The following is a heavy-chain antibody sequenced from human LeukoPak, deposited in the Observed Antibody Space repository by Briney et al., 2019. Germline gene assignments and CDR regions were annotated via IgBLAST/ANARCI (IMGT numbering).Heavy chain of an antibody. Sequence: GGSLRLSCAASGFTFSDYYMSWIRQAPGKGLEWVSVIYSGGSTYYADSVKGRFTISRDNSKNTLYLQMNSLRAEDTAVYYCAREERDAFDIWGQGTMVTVSS. D-gene: IGHD1-1*01. CDR3: AREERDAFDI. V-gene: IGHV3-53*01. J-gene: IGHJ3*02. CDR2: IYSGGST. CDR1: GFTFSDYY.